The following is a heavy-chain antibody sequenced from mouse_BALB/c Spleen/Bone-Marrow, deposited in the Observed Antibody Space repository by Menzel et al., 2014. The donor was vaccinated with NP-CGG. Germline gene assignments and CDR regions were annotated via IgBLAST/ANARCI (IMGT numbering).Heavy chain of an antibody. CDR2: ISSNGGIT. CDR1: GFIFSNYG. V-gene: IGHV5-6-3*01. D-gene: IGHD3-2*02. CDR3: AKNQEAFDY. J-gene: IGHJ2*01. Sequence: EVQLVESGGGLVQPGGSLKLSCAASGFIFSNYGMSWVRQTPDKRLELVATISSNGGITYYPDSVKGRFTISRDNAKNTLYLQMSSLRSEDTAMYYCAKNQEAFDYWGQGTTLTVSS.